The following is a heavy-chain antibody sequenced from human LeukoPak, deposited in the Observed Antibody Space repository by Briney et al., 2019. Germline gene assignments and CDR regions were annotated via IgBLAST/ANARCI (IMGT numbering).Heavy chain of an antibody. Sequence: GASVSVSCKASGYTFINYGINWVRQAPGQGLEGMGWISGYNGNTKYAQKLQGRVTMTIDTSTSTAYMELRSLRSDDTAVYYCARDAREVLLWFGEFFPWGQGTLVTVSS. CDR3: ARDAREVLLWFGEFFP. J-gene: IGHJ5*02. V-gene: IGHV1-18*01. CDR1: GYTFINYG. CDR2: ISGYNGNT. D-gene: IGHD3-10*01.